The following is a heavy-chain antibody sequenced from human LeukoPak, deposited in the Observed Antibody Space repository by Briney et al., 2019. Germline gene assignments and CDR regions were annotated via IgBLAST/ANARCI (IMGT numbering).Heavy chain of an antibody. CDR2: FDPEDGET. D-gene: IGHD5-12*01. CDR3: ATGEQRVATYDY. V-gene: IGHV1-24*01. CDR1: GYTLTELS. Sequence: ASVKVSCKVSGYTLTELSMHWVRQAPGKGLEWMGGFDPEDGETIYAQKFQGRVTMTEDTSTDTAYMELSSLRSEDTAVYYCATGEQRVATYDYWGQGTLVTVCS. J-gene: IGHJ4*02.